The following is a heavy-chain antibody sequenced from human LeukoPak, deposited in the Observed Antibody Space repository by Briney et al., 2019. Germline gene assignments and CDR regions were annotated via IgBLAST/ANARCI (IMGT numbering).Heavy chain of an antibody. Sequence: SETLSLTCSVSGGSISSDTYYWSWIRQPAGKGLEWIGRVYTSGSTNYNPSLKSRVTISADTSKNQFSLELSSVTAADTAVYYCARAIFGVDDAFDIWGQGTVVTVSS. CDR1: GGSISSDTYY. V-gene: IGHV4-61*02. D-gene: IGHD3-3*01. J-gene: IGHJ3*02. CDR3: ARAIFGVDDAFDI. CDR2: VYTSGST.